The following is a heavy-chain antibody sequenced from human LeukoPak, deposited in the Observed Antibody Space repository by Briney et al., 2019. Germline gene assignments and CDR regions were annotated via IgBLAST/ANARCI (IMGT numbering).Heavy chain of an antibody. Sequence: GGSLRLSCAASGFTFSNAWMSWVRQAPGKGLEWVGRIKSKTDGGTTDYAAPVKGRFTISRDDSKNTLYLQMNSLKTEDTAVYYCTTVVSSGWTYFDYWGQGTLVTVSS. J-gene: IGHJ4*02. V-gene: IGHV3-15*01. CDR2: IKSKTDGGTT. D-gene: IGHD6-19*01. CDR1: GFTFSNAW. CDR3: TTVVSSGWTYFDY.